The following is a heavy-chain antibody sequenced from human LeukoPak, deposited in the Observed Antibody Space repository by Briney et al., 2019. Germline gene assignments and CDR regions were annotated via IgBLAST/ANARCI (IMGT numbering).Heavy chain of an antibody. CDR2: IKQDGSEK. CDR1: GFTFSSYW. Sequence: GGSLRLSCAASGFTFSSYWMSWVRQAPGKGLEWVANIKQDGSEKYYVDSVKGRFTISRDNAKNSLYLQMNSLRAEDTAVYYCAKDAGTTRGRRFDYWGQGTLVTVSS. V-gene: IGHV3-7*03. CDR3: AKDAGTTRGRRFDY. D-gene: IGHD1-1*01. J-gene: IGHJ4*02.